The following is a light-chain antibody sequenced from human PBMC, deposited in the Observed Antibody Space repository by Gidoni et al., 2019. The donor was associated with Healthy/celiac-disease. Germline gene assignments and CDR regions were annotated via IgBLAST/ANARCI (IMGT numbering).Light chain of an antibody. J-gene: IGKJ4*01. CDR1: QGISSW. CDR2: AAS. Sequence: DIQMTQSPSPLSASVGDRVTITCRASQGISSWLAWYQQKPEKAPKSLIYAASSLQSGVPSRFSSLQPEDFATYYCQQYNSYPLTFGGGTKVEIK. CDR3: QQYNSYPLT. V-gene: IGKV1D-16*01.